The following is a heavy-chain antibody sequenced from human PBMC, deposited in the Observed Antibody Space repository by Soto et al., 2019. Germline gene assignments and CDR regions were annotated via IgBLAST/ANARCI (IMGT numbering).Heavy chain of an antibody. Sequence: SETLSLTCSVSGGSISGSYWSWIRESPGKGLEWLGYVYYTGSTNYSPSLRSRVSISVDTSKNEFSLRLSSVTAADTAVYFCARSVAVPGAHIDYWGQGTQVTVSS. J-gene: IGHJ4*02. D-gene: IGHD6-19*01. CDR2: VYYTGST. CDR3: ARSVAVPGAHIDY. CDR1: GGSISGSY. V-gene: IGHV4-59*01.